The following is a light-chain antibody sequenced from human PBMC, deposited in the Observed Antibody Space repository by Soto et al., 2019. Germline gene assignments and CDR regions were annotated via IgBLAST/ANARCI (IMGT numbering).Light chain of an antibody. J-gene: IGKJ1*01. CDR1: YTVGTN. V-gene: IGKV3-15*01. CDR2: DTS. CDR3: HQYSNTFRT. Sequence: VLTQFSCALSVSPGERATLSCWASYTVGTNLAWYQQKPGPAPRLLIYDTSTRATGVPARFSGSRSGTECTLTISNLQAEDATVYHCHQYSNTFRTLCQGTMVDI.